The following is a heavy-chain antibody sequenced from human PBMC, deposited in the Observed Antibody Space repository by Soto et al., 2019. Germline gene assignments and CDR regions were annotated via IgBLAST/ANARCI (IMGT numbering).Heavy chain of an antibody. CDR2: ISGSGGST. CDR1: GFTFSSYA. V-gene: IGHV3-23*01. D-gene: IGHD6-13*01. CDR3: AKGSGSSPDFDY. J-gene: IGHJ4*02. Sequence: AGGSLRLSCAASGFTFSSYAMSWVRQAPGKGLEWVSAISGSGGSTYYADSVKGRFTISRDNSKNTLYLQMNSLRAEDTAVYYCAKGSGSSPDFDYWGQGTLVTVSS.